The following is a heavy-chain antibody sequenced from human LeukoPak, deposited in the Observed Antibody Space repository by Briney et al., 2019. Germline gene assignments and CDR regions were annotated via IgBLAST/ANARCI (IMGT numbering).Heavy chain of an antibody. Sequence: SSETLSLTCAVSGYSISSGYYWGWIRQPPGKGLEWIGSIYHSGSTYYNPSLKSRVTISVDTSKNQFSLKLSSVTAADTAVYYCARLSVAAAGTWGQGTMVTVSS. D-gene: IGHD6-13*01. CDR1: GYSISSGYY. CDR2: IYHSGST. V-gene: IGHV4-38-2*01. CDR3: ARLSVAAAGT. J-gene: IGHJ3*01.